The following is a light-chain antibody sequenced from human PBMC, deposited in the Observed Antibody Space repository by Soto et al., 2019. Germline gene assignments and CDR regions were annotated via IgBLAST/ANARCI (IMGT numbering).Light chain of an antibody. CDR1: QSISSW. J-gene: IGKJ1*01. CDR3: QQYNSYPWT. CDR2: KAS. V-gene: IGKV1-5*03. Sequence: DIRMTQSPSTLPASVGDIVTTNCRASQSISSWLAWYQQKPGKAPKIMIYKASSLESGVPSRFSGSGSGTEFTLTISSLQPDDVATYYCQQYNSYPWTFGQGTKVDIK.